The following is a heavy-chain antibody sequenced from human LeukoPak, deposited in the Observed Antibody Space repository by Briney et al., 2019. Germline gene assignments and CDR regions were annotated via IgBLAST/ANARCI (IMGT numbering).Heavy chain of an antibody. CDR2: IYYSGST. J-gene: IGHJ4*02. Sequence: SQTLSLTCTVSGGSISSGGYYWSRIRQHPGKGLEWIGYIYYSGSTYYNPSLKSRVTISVDTSKNQFSLKLSSVTAADTAVYYCARVSYFDWLAPMYHFDYWGQGTLVTVSS. V-gene: IGHV4-31*03. CDR3: ARVSYFDWLAPMYHFDY. CDR1: GGSISSGGYY. D-gene: IGHD3-9*01.